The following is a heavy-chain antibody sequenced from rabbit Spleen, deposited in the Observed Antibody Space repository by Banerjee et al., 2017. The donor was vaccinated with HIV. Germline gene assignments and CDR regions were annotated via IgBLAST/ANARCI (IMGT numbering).Heavy chain of an antibody. V-gene: IGHV1S7*01. D-gene: IGHD1-1*01. Sequence: QLKESGGGLVQPGGSMKLSCKAAGFDFSTYYMNWVRQAPGKGLEWIGYIEPVFGITYYASWVNGRFTIPSHNAQNTLYLQLISLTAADTATYFCARGYANSSSGLPTYYFNLWGQGTLVTVS. CDR2: IEPVFGIT. J-gene: IGHJ4*01. CDR3: ARGYANSSSGLPTYYFNL. CDR1: GFDFSTYY.